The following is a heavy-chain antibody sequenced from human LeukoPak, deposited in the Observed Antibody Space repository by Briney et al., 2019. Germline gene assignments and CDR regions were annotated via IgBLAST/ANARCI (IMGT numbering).Heavy chain of an antibody. Sequence: SETLSLTCAVYGGSFSGYYWSWIRQPPGKGLEWIGEINHSGSTNYNPSLKSRVNISVDTSKNQFSLRLSSVTAADTAVYYCARGGCSGGSCYYYFDYWGQGTLVTVSS. CDR1: GGSFSGYY. J-gene: IGHJ4*02. CDR3: ARGGCSGGSCYYYFDY. D-gene: IGHD2-15*01. V-gene: IGHV4-34*01. CDR2: INHSGST.